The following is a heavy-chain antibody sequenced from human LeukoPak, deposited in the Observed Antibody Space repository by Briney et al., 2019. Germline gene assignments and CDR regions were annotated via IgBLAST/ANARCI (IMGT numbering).Heavy chain of an antibody. Sequence: GGSLRLSCAASGSTFSGYSMNWARQAPGKGLEWVSSISSRSNYIYYADSVKGRFTISRDNAKNSLYLQVNSLRAEDTAVYYCARICSTTSCYVDYWGQGTLVTVSS. V-gene: IGHV3-21*01. CDR1: GSTFSGYS. CDR2: ISSRSNYI. D-gene: IGHD2-2*01. J-gene: IGHJ4*02. CDR3: ARICSTTSCYVDY.